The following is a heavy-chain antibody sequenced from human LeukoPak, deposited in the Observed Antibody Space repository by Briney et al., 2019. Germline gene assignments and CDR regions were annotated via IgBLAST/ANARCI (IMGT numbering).Heavy chain of an antibody. V-gene: IGHV4-59*08. Sequence: PSETLSLTCTVSGGSISSYYWSWIRQPPGKGLEWIGYIYYSGSTNYNPSLRSRVTISVDTSKNQFSLKLSSVTAADTAVYYCARQVAARHNWFDPWGQGTLVTVSS. CDR3: ARQVAARHNWFDP. J-gene: IGHJ5*02. CDR2: IYYSGST. CDR1: GGSISSYY. D-gene: IGHD6-6*01.